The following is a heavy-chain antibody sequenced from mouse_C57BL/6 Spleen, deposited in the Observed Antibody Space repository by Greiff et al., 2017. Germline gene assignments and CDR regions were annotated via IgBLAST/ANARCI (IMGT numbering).Heavy chain of an antibody. CDR3: ARQRDITTVVEGYFDV. J-gene: IGHJ1*03. CDR1: GFTFSSYG. V-gene: IGHV5-6*01. D-gene: IGHD1-1*01. CDR2: ISSGGSYT. Sequence: EVQGVESGGDLVKPGGSLKLSCAASGFTFSSYGMSWVRQTPDKRLEWVATISSGGSYTYYPDSVKGRFTISRDNAKNTLYLQMSSLKSEDTAMYYCARQRDITTVVEGYFDVWGTGTTVTVSS.